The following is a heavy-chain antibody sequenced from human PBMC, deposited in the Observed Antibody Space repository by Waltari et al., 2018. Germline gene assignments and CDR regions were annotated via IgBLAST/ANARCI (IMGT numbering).Heavy chain of an antibody. D-gene: IGHD6-13*01. V-gene: IGHV4-34*01. CDR1: GGSFSGYY. CDR2: INHSGTT. Sequence: QVQLQQWGAGLLKPSETLSLTCAVYGGSFSGYYWSWIRQPPGKGLEWIGEINHSGTTNHHPSLKSRVTISVYTSKNPFSLKLSSLTAADTAVYYCATRPRGIAADPTVGGYMDVWGKGTTVTVSS. J-gene: IGHJ6*03. CDR3: ATRPRGIAADPTVGGYMDV.